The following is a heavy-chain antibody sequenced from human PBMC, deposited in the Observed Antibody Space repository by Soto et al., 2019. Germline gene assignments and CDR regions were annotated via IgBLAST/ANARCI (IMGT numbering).Heavy chain of an antibody. CDR1: GFTFSSYA. CDR3: AKTHCSSTTCAFTPSEGAFDI. J-gene: IGHJ3*02. V-gene: IGHV3-23*01. D-gene: IGHD2-2*01. CDR2: ISGSGGST. Sequence: GGSLRLSCAASGFTFSSYAMSWVRQAPGKGLEWVSAISGSGGSTYYADSVKGRFTISRDNSKNTLYLQMNSLRAEDTAVYYCAKTHCSSTTCAFTPSEGAFDIWGQGTMVTVSS.